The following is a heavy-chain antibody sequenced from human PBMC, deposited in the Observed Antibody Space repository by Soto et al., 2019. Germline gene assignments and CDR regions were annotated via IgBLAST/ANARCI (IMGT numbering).Heavy chain of an antibody. CDR3: GCSGALYVAFHI. V-gene: IGHV4-4*02. Sequence: QVQLQESGPGLVKPSGTLSLTCAVSSGSISSSNWWSWVRQPPGKGLEWIGESYHSGSTNYNPSLKSRVTISVDKSQNQFSLKLSSVTAADAAVYYCGCSGALYVAFHIWGQGTMITVSS. D-gene: IGHD2-15*01. CDR2: SYHSGST. J-gene: IGHJ3*02. CDR1: SGSISSSNW.